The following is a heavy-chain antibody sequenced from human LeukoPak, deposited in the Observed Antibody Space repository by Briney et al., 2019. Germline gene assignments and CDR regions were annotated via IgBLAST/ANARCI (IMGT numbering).Heavy chain of an antibody. V-gene: IGHV1-46*01. D-gene: IGHD6-19*01. CDR1: GYTFTSYY. J-gene: IGHJ4*02. CDR2: INPNSGGS. Sequence: ASVKVSCKAAGYTFTSYYMYLVRQAPGQGLELKGMINPNSGGSGYAQKFQGRVTMPRDTSTSTVYMELSSLRSEDTAVYYCARECSGWYELDYWGQGTLVTVSS. CDR3: ARECSGWYELDY.